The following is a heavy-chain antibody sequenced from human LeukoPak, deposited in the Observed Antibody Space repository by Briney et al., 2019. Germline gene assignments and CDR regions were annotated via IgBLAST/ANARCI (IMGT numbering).Heavy chain of an antibody. CDR2: ISYDGSNK. V-gene: IGHV3-30*04. CDR1: GFTFSSYA. Sequence: GGSLRLSCAASGFTFSSYAMHWVRQAPGKGLEWVAVISYDGSNKYYADSVKGRFTISRDNSKNTLYLQMNSLRAEDTAVYYCAKAIRERDYNWNYLSGDYWGQGTLVTVSS. CDR3: AKAIRERDYNWNYLSGDY. J-gene: IGHJ4*02. D-gene: IGHD1-7*01.